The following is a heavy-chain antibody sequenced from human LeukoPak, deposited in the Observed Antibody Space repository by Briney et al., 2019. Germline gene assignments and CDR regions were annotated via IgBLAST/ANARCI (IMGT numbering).Heavy chain of an antibody. CDR1: GFTFSSYA. V-gene: IGHV3-23*01. CDR3: AKDPTSGMFDY. D-gene: IGHD1-26*01. Sequence: GGSLRLSCAASGFTFSSYAMTWVRQAPGKGLEWVSTISGSDGSTNYADSVKGRFTISRDNSKNTLYLQMNSLRAEDTAVYYCAKDPTSGMFDYWGQGTLVTVSS. J-gene: IGHJ4*02. CDR2: ISGSDGST.